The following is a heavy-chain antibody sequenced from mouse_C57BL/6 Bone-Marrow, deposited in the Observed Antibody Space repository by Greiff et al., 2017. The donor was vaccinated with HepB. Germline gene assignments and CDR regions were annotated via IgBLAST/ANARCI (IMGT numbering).Heavy chain of an antibody. J-gene: IGHJ3*01. Sequence: EVQRVESGGDLVKPGGSLKLSCAASGFTFSSYGMSWVRQTPDKRLEWVATISSGGSYTYYPDSVKGRFTISRDNAKNTLYLQMSSLKSEDTAMYYCARGYYDYDRGFAYWGQGTLVTVSA. CDR3: ARGYYDYDRGFAY. CDR1: GFTFSSYG. V-gene: IGHV5-6*01. CDR2: ISSGGSYT. D-gene: IGHD2-4*01.